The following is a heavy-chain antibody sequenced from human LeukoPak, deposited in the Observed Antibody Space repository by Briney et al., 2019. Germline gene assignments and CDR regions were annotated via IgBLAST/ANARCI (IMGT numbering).Heavy chain of an antibody. D-gene: IGHD2-15*01. J-gene: IGHJ4*02. V-gene: IGHV3-23*01. CDR2: ISSTGGTT. CDR3: AKDGSYGSSWYFYFDY. CDR1: GLTFSSYA. Sequence: GGSLRLSCAVSGLTFSSYAMSWGRLAPGRGLEWVSSISSTGGTTYYADAVKGRFTTSRDNSKNTLYLEMNSLRAEDTAAYFCAKDGSYGSSWYFYFDYWGQGTLVSVSS.